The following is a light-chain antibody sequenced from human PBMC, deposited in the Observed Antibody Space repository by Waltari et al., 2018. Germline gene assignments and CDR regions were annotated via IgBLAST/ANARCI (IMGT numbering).Light chain of an antibody. Sequence: DIQMTQSPSTLSASVGDRVLFSCRASQSISKWLAWYQQKPGKAPKLLIDKAYTFASGFPSRFSGSGSGTEFTLTISSLQPDDFSTYYCQQYNSYSLLSCGGGTKVEIK. CDR1: QSISKW. CDR3: QQYNSYSLLS. CDR2: KAY. J-gene: IGKJ4*01. V-gene: IGKV1-5*03.